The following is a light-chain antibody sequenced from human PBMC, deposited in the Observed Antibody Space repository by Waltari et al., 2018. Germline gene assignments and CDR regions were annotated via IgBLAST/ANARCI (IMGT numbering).Light chain of an antibody. CDR3: AAWDDSLTGFV. CDR2: RND. CDR1: SSNIGSNF. J-gene: IGLJ1*01. V-gene: IGLV1-47*01. Sequence: QSVLTQPPSASGTPGQRVTISCSGSSSNIGSNFVYWYQQLPGTAPKLLVYRNDMRPSGFPDRFSVSKSDNSASLAISDLRSEDEADYFCAAWDDSLTGFVFGTGTEVTAL.